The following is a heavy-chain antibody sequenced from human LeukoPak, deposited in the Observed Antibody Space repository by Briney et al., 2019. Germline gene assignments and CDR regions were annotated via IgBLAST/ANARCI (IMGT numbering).Heavy chain of an antibody. Sequence: GGSLRLSCAASGFTFSSYSMNWLRQAPGKGLEWVSCIGSSSTYIYYADSVKGRFTISRDNAKKSLYLQMNSLRVEDTAVYYCARGTWRDSWVFDYWGPATLVTVSS. D-gene: IGHD3-22*01. CDR2: IGSSSTYI. CDR1: GFTFSSYS. CDR3: ARGTWRDSWVFDY. V-gene: IGHV3-21*01. J-gene: IGHJ4*02.